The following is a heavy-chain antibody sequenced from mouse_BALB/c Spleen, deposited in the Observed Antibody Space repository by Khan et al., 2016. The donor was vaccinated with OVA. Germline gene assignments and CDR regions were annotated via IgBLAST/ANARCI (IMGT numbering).Heavy chain of an antibody. CDR2: ISSGGSYT. CDR1: GFTFSTYG. CDR3: ARLAYYYNREGFAY. Sequence: DVQLVESGGDLVKPGGSLKLSCAASGFTFSTYGMSWVRQTPDKRLEWVATISSGGSYTYYPDNVKGRFTISRDNAKNTLYLQMSSLKSEDTAMYYCARLAYYYNREGFAYWGQGTLVTVSA. V-gene: IGHV5-6*01. D-gene: IGHD1-1*01. J-gene: IGHJ3*01.